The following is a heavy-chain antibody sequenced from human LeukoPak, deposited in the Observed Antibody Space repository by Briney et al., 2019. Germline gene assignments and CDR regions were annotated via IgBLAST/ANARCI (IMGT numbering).Heavy chain of an antibody. V-gene: IGHV4-59*01. CDR1: VVSISSYY. CDR2: ISYSGST. Sequence: AETLSLPCTVSVVSISSYYWSLIRQFPGKGLEWMGDISYSGSTKYTPTLKSRATISANTSKNQYYLKLTSVTAAATAVYYWAREAGGSNGYYFNFWGQGTLVTVSS. J-gene: IGHJ4*02. CDR3: AREAGGSNGYYFNF. D-gene: IGHD3-22*01.